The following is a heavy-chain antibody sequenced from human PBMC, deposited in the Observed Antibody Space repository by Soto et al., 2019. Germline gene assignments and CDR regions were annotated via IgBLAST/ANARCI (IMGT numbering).Heavy chain of an antibody. V-gene: IGHV3-30*18. D-gene: IGHD3-22*01. J-gene: IGHJ4*02. CDR3: AKARVVVTPKKVRWELVY. CDR1: GFSFSSYG. CDR2: ISYDGSNK. Sequence: LRLSCAASGFSFSSYGIHLVRQAPGKGLEWVAVISYDGSNKYYADSVKGRFTISRDNSKNTLYLQMDSLRAEDTAVYYCAKARVVVTPKKVRWELVYWGQGTLVTGSS.